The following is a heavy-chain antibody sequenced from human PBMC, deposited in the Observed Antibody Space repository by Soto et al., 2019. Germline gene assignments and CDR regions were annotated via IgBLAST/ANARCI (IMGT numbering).Heavy chain of an antibody. CDR2: ISGSGGST. CDR1: GFTFSSYA. CDR3: AKDTDCSGGSCYRTGIAFDI. D-gene: IGHD2-15*01. J-gene: IGHJ3*02. V-gene: IGHV3-23*01. Sequence: GGSLRLSCAASGFTFSSYAMSWVRQAPGKGLEWVSAISGSGGSTYYADSVKGRFTISRDNSKNTLYLQMNSLRAEDTAVYYCAKDTDCSGGSCYRTGIAFDIWGQGTMVTVSS.